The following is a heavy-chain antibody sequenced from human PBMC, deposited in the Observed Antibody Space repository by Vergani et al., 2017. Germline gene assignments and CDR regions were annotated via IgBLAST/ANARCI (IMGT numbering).Heavy chain of an antibody. J-gene: IGHJ6*03. Sequence: QITLKESGPTLVKPTQTLTLTCTFSGFSLNTRGVSVAWIRQPPGKALEWLALIYWNDDQHYSPSLNNRVTITKDTSKNQVVLTMTNMDYVDTCTYYCVYRNTECGTTGCFSPFYSFYYMDVWGKGTTVTVSS. D-gene: IGHD1-7*01. CDR1: GFSLNTRGVS. CDR3: VYRNTECGTTGCFSPFYSFYYMDV. CDR2: IYWNDDQ. V-gene: IGHV2-5*04.